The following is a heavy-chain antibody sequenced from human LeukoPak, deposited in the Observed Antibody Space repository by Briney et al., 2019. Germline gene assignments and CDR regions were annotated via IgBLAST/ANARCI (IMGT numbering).Heavy chain of an antibody. D-gene: IGHD4-23*01. V-gene: IGHV3-48*01. CDR3: VGRGNPGF. Sequence: GGSLRLSCAASGFTFSSYSMNWVRQAPGKGLEWISYISISSIIYYADSVKGRFTISRDNAKNSLYLQMNSLRAEDTAVYYCVGRGNPGFWGQGTLVTVFS. J-gene: IGHJ4*01. CDR1: GFTFSSYS. CDR2: ISISSII.